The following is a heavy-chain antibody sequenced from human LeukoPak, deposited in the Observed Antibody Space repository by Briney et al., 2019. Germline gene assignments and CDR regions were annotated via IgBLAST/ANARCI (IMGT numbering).Heavy chain of an antibody. CDR1: GFTFSSYA. Sequence: GGSLRLSCAASGFTFSSYAMEWVRQAPGKGLEWVSSITGSSDSIYYADSVKGRFTISRDNAKNSVYLQMNSLRAEDTAVYYCARLICSTIPCYGKFYFDSWGQGTLVPVSS. D-gene: IGHD2-2*01. CDR2: ITGSSDSI. J-gene: IGHJ4*02. CDR3: ARLICSTIPCYGKFYFDS. V-gene: IGHV3-21*01.